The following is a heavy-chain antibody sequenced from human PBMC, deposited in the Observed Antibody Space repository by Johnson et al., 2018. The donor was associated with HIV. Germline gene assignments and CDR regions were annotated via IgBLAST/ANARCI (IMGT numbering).Heavy chain of an antibody. CDR1: GFTFSSYA. Sequence: VQLVESGGGLVQPGGSLRLSCAASGFTFSSYAMSWVRQAPGKGLEWVSAISGSGGSTYYADSVKGRFTISRDNDKNSLHLEMNSLRPEDTALYYCVKTVGLPSTWYERAFDIWGQGTRVTVSS. CDR2: ISGSGGST. J-gene: IGHJ3*02. CDR3: VKTVGLPSTWYERAFDI. D-gene: IGHD6-13*01. V-gene: IGHV3-23*04.